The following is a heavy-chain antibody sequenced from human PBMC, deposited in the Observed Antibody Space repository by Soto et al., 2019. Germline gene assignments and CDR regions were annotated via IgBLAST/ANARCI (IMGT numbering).Heavy chain of an antibody. CDR2: VSRGSGAI. Sequence: EVLLVESGGGLVQPGGSLRLSCAASGFIFSDYSFNWVRQAPGKGLEWISYVSRGSGAISYADSVKGRFAISRDDAKNSLSLEMNSLRDEDTAVYYCARDDNWAFDYWGQATLVTVSS. J-gene: IGHJ4*02. V-gene: IGHV3-48*02. CDR1: GFIFSDYS. D-gene: IGHD3-16*01. CDR3: ARDDNWAFDY.